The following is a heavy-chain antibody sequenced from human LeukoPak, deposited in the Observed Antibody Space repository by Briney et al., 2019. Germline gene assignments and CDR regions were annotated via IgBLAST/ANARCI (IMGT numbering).Heavy chain of an antibody. D-gene: IGHD2-21*02. Sequence: PGGSLRLSCAASGFTFSLYWMHWVRQTPGKGLVWVSRLNSDGSVTTYAHSVKGRFTSSRDNAKNTLYLQMNNLKAEDTALYFCVREYCGGDCYTDFWGQGTLVSVSS. CDR3: VREYCGGDCYTDF. CDR2: LNSDGSVT. J-gene: IGHJ4*02. CDR1: GFTFSLYW. V-gene: IGHV3-74*01.